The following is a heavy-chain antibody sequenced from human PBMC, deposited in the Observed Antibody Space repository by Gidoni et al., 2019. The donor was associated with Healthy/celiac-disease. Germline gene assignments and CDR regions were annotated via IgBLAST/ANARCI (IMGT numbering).Heavy chain of an antibody. CDR1: GGTFSSYA. Sequence: QVHLVQSGAEVKKPGSSVKVSCKASGGTFSSYALSWVRQAPGQGLELMGRIIPILGIANYAQKFQGRVTITADKSTSTAYMELSSLRSEDTAVYYCATQGRSRYGGPYYYYGMDVWGQGTTVTVSS. D-gene: IGHD4-17*01. V-gene: IGHV1-69*09. CDR2: IIPILGIA. CDR3: ATQGRSRYGGPYYYYGMDV. J-gene: IGHJ6*02.